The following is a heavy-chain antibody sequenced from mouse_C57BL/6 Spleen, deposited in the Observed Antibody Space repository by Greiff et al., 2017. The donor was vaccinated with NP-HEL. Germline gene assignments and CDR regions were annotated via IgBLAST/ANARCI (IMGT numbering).Heavy chain of an antibody. CDR2: ISYSGST. V-gene: IGHV3-2*02. J-gene: IGHJ2*01. D-gene: IGHD1-2*01. CDR1: GYSITSGYG. Sequence: EVQLQQSGPGLVKPSQSLSLTCTVTGYSITSGYGWNWIRQFPGNKLEWMGYISYSGSTNYNQTLKSRISITGDTSNNQFFLQLNSVTTEDTATYYCARTARIKYWGQGTTLTVSS. CDR3: ARTARIKY.